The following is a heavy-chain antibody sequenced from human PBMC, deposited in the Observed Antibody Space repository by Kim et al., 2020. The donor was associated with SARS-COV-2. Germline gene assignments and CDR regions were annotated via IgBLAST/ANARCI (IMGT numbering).Heavy chain of an antibody. J-gene: IGHJ5*02. D-gene: IGHD3-3*01. CDR3: ARENHDGWFDP. V-gene: IGHV4-38-2*02. Sequence: SETLSLTCTVSGYSISSGYYWGWIRQPPGKGLEWIGSIYHSGSTYYNPSLKSRVTISVDTSKNQFSLKLSSVTAADTAVYYCARENHDGWFDPWGQGTLVTVSS. CDR1: GYSISSGYY. CDR2: IYHSGST.